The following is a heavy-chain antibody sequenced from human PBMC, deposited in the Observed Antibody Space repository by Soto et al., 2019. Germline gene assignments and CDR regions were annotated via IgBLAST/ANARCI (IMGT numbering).Heavy chain of an antibody. D-gene: IGHD3-3*01. Sequence: EVVLLELGGGLVQSGGSLRLSCAASGFIFKNYAMSWVRQAPGKGLEWVSAISGSGDNRYYADSVRGRFTISRDNSKSVVFLQMVSLTAEDSAVYFCASEGGDFWSGYGGRGQGTLVTVS. CDR1: GFIFKNYA. CDR2: ISGSGDNR. CDR3: ASEGGDFWSGYGG. J-gene: IGHJ4*02. V-gene: IGHV3-23*01.